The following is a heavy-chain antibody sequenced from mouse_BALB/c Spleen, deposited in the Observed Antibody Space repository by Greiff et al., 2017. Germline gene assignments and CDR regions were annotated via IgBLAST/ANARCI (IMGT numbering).Heavy chain of an antibody. J-gene: IGHJ2*01. D-gene: IGHD2-4*01. CDR3: ARGDYAFDY. Sequence: ESGPGLVKPSQSLSLTCTVTGYSITSDYAWNWIRQFPGNKLEWMGYISYSGSTSYNPSLKSRISITRDTSKNQFFLQLNSVTTEDTATYYCARGDYAFDYWGQGTTLTVSS. V-gene: IGHV3-2*02. CDR1: GYSITSDYA. CDR2: ISYSGST.